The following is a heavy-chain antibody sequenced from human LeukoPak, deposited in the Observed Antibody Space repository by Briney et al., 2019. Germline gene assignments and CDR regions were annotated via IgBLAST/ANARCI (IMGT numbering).Heavy chain of an antibody. J-gene: IGHJ4*02. D-gene: IGHD3-3*01. V-gene: IGHV3-33*06. CDR3: AKDEGSYGFWSGYPDY. Sequence: PGRSLRLSCAASGFTFSSYGMHWVRQAPGKGLEWVAVIWYGGSNKYYADSVKGRFTISRDNSKNTLYLQMNSLRAEDTAVYYCAKDEGSYGFWSGYPDYWGQGTLVTVSS. CDR2: IWYGGSNK. CDR1: GFTFSSYG.